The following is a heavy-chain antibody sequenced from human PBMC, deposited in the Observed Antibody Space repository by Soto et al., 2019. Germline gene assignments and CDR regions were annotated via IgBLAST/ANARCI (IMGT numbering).Heavy chain of an antibody. D-gene: IGHD6-13*01. J-gene: IGHJ4*02. CDR1: GYTFTSYA. CDR2: INAGNGNT. Sequence: ASVKVSCKASGYTFTSYAMHWVRQAPGQRLEWMGWINAGNGNTKYSQKFQGRVTITRDTSASTAYMELSSLRSEDTAVYYCARGRGLAAAGTGWGQGTLVTSPQ. CDR3: ARGRGLAAAGTG. V-gene: IGHV1-3*01.